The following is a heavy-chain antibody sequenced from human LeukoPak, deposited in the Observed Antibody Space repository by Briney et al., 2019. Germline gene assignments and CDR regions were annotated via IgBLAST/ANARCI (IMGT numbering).Heavy chain of an antibody. J-gene: IGHJ4*02. Sequence: GGSLRLSCAVSGFTFSDHYMDWVRQAPGKGLEWVGRTRNKANSYTTEYAASVKGRFTISRDDSKNSLYLQMNSLKTEDTAVYYCARAGYSGSYYRYWGQGTLVTVSS. CDR3: ARAGYSGSYYRY. CDR1: GFTFSDHY. CDR2: TRNKANSYTT. V-gene: IGHV3-72*01. D-gene: IGHD1-26*01.